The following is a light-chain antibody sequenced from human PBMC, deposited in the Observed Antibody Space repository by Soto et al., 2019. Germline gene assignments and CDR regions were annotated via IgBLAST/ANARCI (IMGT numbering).Light chain of an antibody. Sequence: QSMLAQPPSASGTAGQRVTMSCSGSSSNIGSNTVNCYQQLPGTAPKLLIYSNNQRPSGVPDRFSGSKSGTSASLAISGLQSEDEADYYCAAWDDSLNAHYVFGTGTKVTVL. J-gene: IGLJ1*01. CDR2: SNN. CDR3: AAWDDSLNAHYV. V-gene: IGLV1-44*01. CDR1: SSNIGSNT.